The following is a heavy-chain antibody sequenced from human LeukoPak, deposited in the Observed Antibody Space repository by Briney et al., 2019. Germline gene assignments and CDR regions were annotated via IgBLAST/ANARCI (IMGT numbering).Heavy chain of an antibody. J-gene: IGHJ5*01. D-gene: IGHD4/OR15-4a*01. CDR3: AKDLYDYGGYRFLDS. V-gene: IGHV3-23*01. Sequence: PGGSLRLSCAASGFTFSNYALTWVRQAPGKGLEWVSTISGSGDRTYYSDSVKGRFTISRDNAKDTLFLQMSSLRAEDTAFYYCAKDLYDYGGYRFLDSWGQGTLVTVSS. CDR1: GFTFSNYA. CDR2: ISGSGDRT.